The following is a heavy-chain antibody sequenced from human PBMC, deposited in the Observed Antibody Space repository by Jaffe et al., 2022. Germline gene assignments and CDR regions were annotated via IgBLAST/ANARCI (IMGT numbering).Heavy chain of an antibody. D-gene: IGHD6-19*01. Sequence: QVQLVESGGGVVQPGGSLRLSCAASGFTFSSYGMHWVRQAPGKGLEWVAFIRYDGSNKYYADSVKGRFTISRDNSKNTLYLQMNSLRAEDTAVYYCAKESGQWLVKDAFDIWGQGTMVTVSS. V-gene: IGHV3-30*02. CDR2: IRYDGSNK. J-gene: IGHJ3*02. CDR3: AKESGQWLVKDAFDI. CDR1: GFTFSSYG.